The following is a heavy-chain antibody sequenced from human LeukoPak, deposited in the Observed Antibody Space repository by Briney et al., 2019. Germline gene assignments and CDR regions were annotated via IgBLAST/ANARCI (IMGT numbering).Heavy chain of an antibody. CDR2: IYYSGST. J-gene: IGHJ3*02. V-gene: IGHV4-39*01. CDR3: ARLGWRIRRAFDI. CDR1: GGSISSSSYY. D-gene: IGHD6-19*01. Sequence: SETLSLTCTVSGGSISSSSYYWGWFRQPPGKGREWIGSIYYSGSTYYNPSLKSRVTISVDTSKNQFSLKLSSVTAADTAVYYCARLGWRIRRAFDIRGQGTMVTVSS.